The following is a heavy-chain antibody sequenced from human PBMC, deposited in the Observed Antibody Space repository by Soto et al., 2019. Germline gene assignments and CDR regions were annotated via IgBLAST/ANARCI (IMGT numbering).Heavy chain of an antibody. CDR3: ARDQPLAVAGTGEGDY. CDR2: IIPILGIA. Sequence: ASVKVSCKASGGTFSSYTISWVRQAPGQGLEWMGRIIPILGIANYAQKFQGRVTITADKSTSTAYMELSSLRSEDTAVYYCARDQPLAVAGTGEGDYWGQGTLVTVSS. CDR1: GGTFSSYT. J-gene: IGHJ4*02. D-gene: IGHD6-19*01. V-gene: IGHV1-69*04.